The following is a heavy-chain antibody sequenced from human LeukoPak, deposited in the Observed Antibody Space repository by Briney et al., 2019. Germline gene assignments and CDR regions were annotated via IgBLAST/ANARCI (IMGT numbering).Heavy chain of an antibody. D-gene: IGHD3-9*01. J-gene: IGHJ6*02. CDR1: GFTFSSYW. Sequence: GGSLTLSCAASGFTFSSYWMHWVRQAPGKGLVWVSRINTDGSSTSYADSVKGRFTISRDNAKNTLYLQMNSLRAEGTAVYYCASTVPTLRYFDWLPTNYYGMDVWGQGTTVTVSS. V-gene: IGHV3-74*01. CDR3: ASTVPTLRYFDWLPTNYYGMDV. CDR2: INTDGSST.